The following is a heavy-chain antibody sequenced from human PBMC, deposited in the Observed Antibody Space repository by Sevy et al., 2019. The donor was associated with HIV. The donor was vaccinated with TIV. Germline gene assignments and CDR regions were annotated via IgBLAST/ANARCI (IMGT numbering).Heavy chain of an antibody. CDR3: AIDTSGYSSGWYPYYNYYGLDV. D-gene: IGHD6-19*01. CDR1: GGSISDHY. J-gene: IGHJ6*02. CDR2: IHYFGSA. Sequence: SETLSLTCTVSGGSISDHYWNWIRQPPGKGLEWIGQIHYFGSANYNPSLKSRVTISLDTSNNRFSLKLGSVNAADTAVYYCAIDTSGYSSGWYPYYNYYGLDVWGQGTTVTVSS. V-gene: IGHV4-59*11.